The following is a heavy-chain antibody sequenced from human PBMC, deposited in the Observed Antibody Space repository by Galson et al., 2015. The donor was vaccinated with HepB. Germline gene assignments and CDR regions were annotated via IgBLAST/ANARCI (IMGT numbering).Heavy chain of an antibody. CDR3: ARAGYKANGGYSHY. CDR1: GFTFGSYA. D-gene: IGHD3-22*01. CDR2: ISYDGSNK. Sequence: LRLSCAASGFTFGSYAMHWVRQAPGEGLEWVAVISYDGSNKNYADSVNGRYTISRDNSKNTLYLQVNSLQADDTAVYYCARAGYKANGGYSHYWGRGTLVTVSS. J-gene: IGHJ4*02. V-gene: IGHV3-30-3*01.